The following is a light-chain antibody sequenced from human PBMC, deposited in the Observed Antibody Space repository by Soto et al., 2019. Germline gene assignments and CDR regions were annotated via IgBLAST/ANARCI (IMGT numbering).Light chain of an antibody. J-gene: IGLJ1*01. Sequence: SVLTQPPSASGSPGQSVAISCTGTSSDVGGYNYVSWYQQHPGKAPKLMIYEVNKRPSGVPDRFSGSKSGNTASLTVSGLQAEDEADYYCSSYAGSSKFFGTGTKVTGL. CDR1: SSDVGGYNY. V-gene: IGLV2-8*01. CDR3: SSYAGSSKF. CDR2: EVN.